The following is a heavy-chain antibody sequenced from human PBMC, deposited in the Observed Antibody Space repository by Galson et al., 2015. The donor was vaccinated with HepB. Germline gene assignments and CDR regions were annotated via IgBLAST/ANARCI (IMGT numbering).Heavy chain of an antibody. V-gene: IGHV3-15*01. CDR1: GFTFSNAW. J-gene: IGHJ6*02. CDR3: TTDVITMVRGENPDDYYYYGMDV. CDR2: IKSKTDGGTT. Sequence: SLRLSCAASGFTFSNAWMSWVRQAPGKGLEWVGRIKSKTDGGTTDYAAPVKGRFTISRDDSKNTLYLQMNSLKTEDTAVYYCTTDVITMVRGENPDDYYYYGMDVWGQGTTVTVSS. D-gene: IGHD3-10*01.